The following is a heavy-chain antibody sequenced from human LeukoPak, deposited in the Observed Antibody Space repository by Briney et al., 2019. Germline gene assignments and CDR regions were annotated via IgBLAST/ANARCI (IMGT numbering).Heavy chain of an antibody. V-gene: IGHV1-8*01. D-gene: IGHD5-24*01. CDR3: ARSPDGHNAHFDY. Sequence: SVKVSCKASGYTFTSYDINWVRQATGQGLEWMGWMNPNSGNADFAQKFQGRVTMTRDTSISTAYMELSSLRSEDTAVYYCARSPDGHNAHFDYWGHGTLVTVSS. CDR1: GYTFTSYD. J-gene: IGHJ4*01. CDR2: MNPNSGNA.